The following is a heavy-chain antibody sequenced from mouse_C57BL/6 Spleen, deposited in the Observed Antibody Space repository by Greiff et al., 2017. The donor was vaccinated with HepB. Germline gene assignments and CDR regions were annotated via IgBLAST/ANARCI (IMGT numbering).Heavy chain of an antibody. D-gene: IGHD4-1*01. Sequence: VMLVESGPGLVQPSQSLSITCTVSGFSLTSYGLHWVRQSPGKGLEWLGVIWSGGSTDYNAAFISRMSISNDNSKGQVFFKMNSLQADDTAIYYCASHWDWFAYWGQGTLVTVSA. J-gene: IGHJ3*01. V-gene: IGHV2-2*01. CDR3: ASHWDWFAY. CDR1: GFSLTSYG. CDR2: IWSGGST.